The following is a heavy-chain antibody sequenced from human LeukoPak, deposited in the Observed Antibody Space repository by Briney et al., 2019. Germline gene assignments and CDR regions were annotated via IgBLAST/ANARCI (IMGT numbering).Heavy chain of an antibody. D-gene: IGHD2-2*01. V-gene: IGHV4-59*01. CDR2: IYYSGST. CDR3: ARDLAYCSSTSCYAGWFDP. Sequence: PSETLSLTCTVSGGSISSYYWSWIRQPPGKGLEWIGYIYYSGSTNYNPSLKSRVTISVDTSKNQFSLKLSSVTAADTAVYYCARDLAYCSSTSCYAGWFDPWGQGTLVTVSS. CDR1: GGSISSYY. J-gene: IGHJ5*02.